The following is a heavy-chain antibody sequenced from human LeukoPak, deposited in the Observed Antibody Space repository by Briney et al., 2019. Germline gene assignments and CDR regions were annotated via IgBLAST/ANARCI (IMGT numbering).Heavy chain of an antibody. CDR2: ISGSGPYT. J-gene: IGHJ4*02. Sequence: GGSLRLSRASSGFIFRRYALSWVRQAPAKGLEWVSGISGSGPYTFYTDSVKGRFTISRDSYKNTLYLQMNSLRAEDTALYYCAKHGYCSGIGCFFDFWGQGTIVSVSS. D-gene: IGHD2-15*01. CDR1: GFIFRRYA. CDR3: AKHGYCSGIGCFFDF. V-gene: IGHV3-23*01.